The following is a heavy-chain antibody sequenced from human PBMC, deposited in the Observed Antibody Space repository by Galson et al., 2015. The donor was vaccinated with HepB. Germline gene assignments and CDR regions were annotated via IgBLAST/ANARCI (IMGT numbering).Heavy chain of an antibody. D-gene: IGHD3-22*01. CDR3: ARDVEYYDSSGPPFDY. Sequence: SVKVSCKASGYTFTSYGISWVRQAPGQGLEWMGWISAYNGNTNYAQKLQGRVTMTTDTSTSTAYMELRSLRSDDTAVYYCARDVEYYDSSGPPFDYWGQGTLVTVSS. CDR1: GYTFTSYG. V-gene: IGHV1-18*04. J-gene: IGHJ4*02. CDR2: ISAYNGNT.